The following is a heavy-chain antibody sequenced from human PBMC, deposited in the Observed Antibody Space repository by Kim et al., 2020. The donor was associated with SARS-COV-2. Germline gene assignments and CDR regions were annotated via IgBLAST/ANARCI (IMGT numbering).Heavy chain of an antibody. Sequence: GESLQISCKGSGYSFTSYWIGWVRQMPGKGLEWMGIIYPGDSDTRYSPSFQGQVTISADKSISTAYLQWSSLKASDTVMYYCARQPAYSSSYYYGMDVWGQGTTVTVSS. CDR3: ARQPAYSSSYYYGMDV. J-gene: IGHJ6*02. CDR2: IYPGDSDT. CDR1: GYSFTSYW. D-gene: IGHD6-6*01. V-gene: IGHV5-51*01.